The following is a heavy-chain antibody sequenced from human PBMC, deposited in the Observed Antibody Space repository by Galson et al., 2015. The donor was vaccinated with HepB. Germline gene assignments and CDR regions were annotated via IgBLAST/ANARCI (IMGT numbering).Heavy chain of an antibody. D-gene: IGHD3-10*01. Sequence: SVKVSCKASGYTFNSYAMNWVRQAPGQGLEWMGWINTNTGNPTYAQGFTGRFVFSLDTSVTTAYLQISSLKAEDTAVYYCAGTPYYGSGSHSNAWFDPWGQGTLVTVSS. CDR1: GYTFNSYA. CDR2: INTNTGNP. CDR3: AGTPYYGSGSHSNAWFDP. V-gene: IGHV7-4-1*02. J-gene: IGHJ5*02.